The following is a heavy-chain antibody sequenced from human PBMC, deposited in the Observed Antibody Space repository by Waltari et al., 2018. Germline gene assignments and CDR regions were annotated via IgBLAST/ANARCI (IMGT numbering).Heavy chain of an antibody. D-gene: IGHD3-10*01. J-gene: IGHJ4*02. CDR3: ARDGFGETF. V-gene: IGHV3-48*04. CDR2: IRHVSSDI. Sequence: EVQLVASGGGLVQPGGSLRLSCEASGFTFNKYRMIWVRQAPGTGLAWLSFIRHVSSDIYYAASVDCRFSISRDNAQNSLCLHMNSLRVEDTAVYYCARDGFGETFWGQGTLVTVSS. CDR1: GFTFNKYR.